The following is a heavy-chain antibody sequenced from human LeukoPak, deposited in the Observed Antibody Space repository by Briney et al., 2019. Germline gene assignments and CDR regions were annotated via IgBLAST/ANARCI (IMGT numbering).Heavy chain of an antibody. Sequence: PGGSLRLSCAASGFTFSTSAMTWVRQAPGKGLEWVSTIADAGTYYADSVKGRFIISRDNSKNMLYLQLNSLRADDTAMYYCARNLGPFDVRGHGTMVTVSS. D-gene: IGHD3-16*01. V-gene: IGHV3-23*01. CDR1: GFTFSTSA. CDR2: IADAGT. J-gene: IGHJ3*01. CDR3: ARNLGPFDV.